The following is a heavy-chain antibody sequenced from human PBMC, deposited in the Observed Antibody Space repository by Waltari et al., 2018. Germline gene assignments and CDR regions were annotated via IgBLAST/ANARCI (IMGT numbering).Heavy chain of an antibody. CDR1: GGTFSSYA. J-gene: IGHJ4*02. CDR3: ARDQGRYCSGGGCYPDY. Sequence: QVQLVQSGAEVKKPGSSVKVSCKASGGTFSSYAISWVRQATGQGLEWMGGIIPSFGTANYAQKFQGRVTITADESTSTAYMELSSLRSEDTAVYYCARDQGRYCSGGGCYPDYWGQGTLVTVSS. D-gene: IGHD2-15*01. CDR2: IIPSFGTA. V-gene: IGHV1-69*01.